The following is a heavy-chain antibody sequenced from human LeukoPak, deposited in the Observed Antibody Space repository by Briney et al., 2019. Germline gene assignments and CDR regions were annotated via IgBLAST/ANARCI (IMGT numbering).Heavy chain of an antibody. Sequence: SETLSLTCAVYGGSFSHYYWTWIRQPPGKGLEWIGEINHSGSTTYNPSLKSRVTISVDTSQNQFSLKLSSVTAADTAVYYCASTIYGDYTYYFDYWGQGTLVTVSS. V-gene: IGHV4-34*01. CDR3: ASTIYGDYTYYFDY. CDR2: INHSGST. D-gene: IGHD4-17*01. J-gene: IGHJ4*02. CDR1: GGSFSHYY.